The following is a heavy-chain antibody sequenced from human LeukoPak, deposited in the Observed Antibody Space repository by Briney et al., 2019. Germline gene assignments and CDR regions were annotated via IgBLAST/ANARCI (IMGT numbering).Heavy chain of an antibody. J-gene: IGHJ1*01. Sequence: ASVKVSCKASGDTLRIYAINWVRQAPGQGLEWMGALLPFVESPKYAERFQGRLTITADEFTKTVFMELSSLRSEDTAVYFCAREGPGFRVNSNLYFQHWGQGTLVSVSS. CDR3: AREGPGFRVNSNLYFQH. V-gene: IGHV1-69*13. CDR2: LLPFVESP. CDR1: GDTLRIYA. D-gene: IGHD3-10*01.